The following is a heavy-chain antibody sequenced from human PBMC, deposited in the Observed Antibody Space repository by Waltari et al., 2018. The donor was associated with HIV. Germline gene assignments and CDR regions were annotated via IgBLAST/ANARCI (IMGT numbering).Heavy chain of an antibody. J-gene: IGHJ4*02. CDR3: AKAFYEDTAYYYDF. V-gene: IGHV3-23*01. CDR1: GFAFVSYA. D-gene: IGHD3-22*01. Sequence: EVQLMESGGGLVQPGGSRRLSCAASGFAFVSYAITWVRQSPERGLEGVAAVDGSGTKSFYADSVKGRFTISRDNSKNTVFLQMNSLRAADTAIYYCAKAFYEDTAYYYDFWGRGTRVTVSS. CDR2: VDGSGTKS.